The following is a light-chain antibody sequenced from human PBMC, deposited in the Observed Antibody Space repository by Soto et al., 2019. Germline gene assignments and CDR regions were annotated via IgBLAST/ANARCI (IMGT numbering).Light chain of an antibody. J-gene: IGKJ4*01. Sequence: EIVLIQSPATLSLSPGERATLSCRASQSVGSYLAWYQHKPGQAPRLLISDASNRATGIPARFSGSGSETDFTLTISSLEPEDSAVYYCQQRSNWPSLTCGGGTKVEIK. V-gene: IGKV3-11*01. CDR1: QSVGSY. CDR2: DAS. CDR3: QQRSNWPSLT.